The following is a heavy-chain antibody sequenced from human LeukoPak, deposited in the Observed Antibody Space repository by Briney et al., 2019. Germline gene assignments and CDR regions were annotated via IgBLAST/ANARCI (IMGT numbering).Heavy chain of an antibody. CDR1: GGSFSGYY. CDR3: ARGLRYYGSLRLGGDNWFDP. V-gene: IGHV4-34*01. D-gene: IGHD3-10*01. J-gene: IGHJ5*02. CDR2: INHSGST. Sequence: SETLSLTCAVYGGSFSGYYWSWIRQPPGKGLEWIGEINHSGSTNYNPSLESRVTISVDTSKNQFSLKLSSVTAADTAVYYCARGLRYYGSLRLGGDNWFDPWGQGTLVTVSS.